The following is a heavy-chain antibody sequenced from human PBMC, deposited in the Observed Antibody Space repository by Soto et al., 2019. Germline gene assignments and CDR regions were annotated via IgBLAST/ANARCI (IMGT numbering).Heavy chain of an antibody. CDR3: ARWKKSIAARGDFDY. Sequence: TSETLSLTCAVYGGSFSGYYWSWIRQPPGKGLEWIGEINHSGSTNYNPSLKSRVTISVDTSKNQFPLKLSSVTAADTAVYYCARWKKSIAARGDFDYWGQGTLVTVSS. CDR2: INHSGST. CDR1: GGSFSGYY. D-gene: IGHD6-6*01. J-gene: IGHJ4*02. V-gene: IGHV4-34*01.